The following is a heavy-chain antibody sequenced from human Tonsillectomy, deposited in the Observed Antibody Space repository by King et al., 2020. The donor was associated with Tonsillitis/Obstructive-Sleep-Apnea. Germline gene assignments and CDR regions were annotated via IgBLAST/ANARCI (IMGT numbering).Heavy chain of an antibody. CDR3: ARAPYYDDDY. CDR2: VNHSGST. J-gene: IGHJ4*02. CDR1: GGSFSDYY. Sequence: VQLQQWGAGLLKPSETLSLTCAVYGGSFSDYYWSWIRQPPGKGLEWSGEVNHSGSTNYNPSLESRITISADTSKNQFSLKVSSVTAADTAVYYCARAPYYDDDYWGQGTLVTVSS. V-gene: IGHV4-34*01. D-gene: IGHD4-17*01.